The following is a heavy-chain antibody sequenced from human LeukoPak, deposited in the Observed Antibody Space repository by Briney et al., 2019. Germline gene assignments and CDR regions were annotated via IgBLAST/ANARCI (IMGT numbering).Heavy chain of an antibody. D-gene: IGHD6-19*01. CDR1: GGSISSYY. CDR2: IYYSGST. CDR3: ARGHGWTDY. V-gene: IGHV4-39*02. Sequence: PSETLSLTCTVSGGSISSYYWGWIRQPPGKGLEWIGSIYYSGSTYYNPSLKSRVTISVDTSKNHFSLKLTSVTAADTAVYFCARGHGWTDYWGQGTLVTVSS. J-gene: IGHJ4*02.